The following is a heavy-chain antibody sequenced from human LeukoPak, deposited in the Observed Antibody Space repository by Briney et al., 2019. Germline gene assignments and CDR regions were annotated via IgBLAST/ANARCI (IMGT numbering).Heavy chain of an antibody. J-gene: IGHJ3*02. CDR2: IYYSGST. V-gene: IGHV4-39*07. CDR1: GGSISSSSYY. Sequence: SETLSLTCTVSGGSISSSSYYWGWIRQPPGKGLEWIGSIYYSGSTYYNPSLKSRVTISVDTSKNQFSLKLSSVTAADKAVYYCARSCRILDIVATIRARLGGNGFDIWGQGTMVTVSS. CDR3: ARSCRILDIVATIRARLGGNGFDI. D-gene: IGHD5-12*01.